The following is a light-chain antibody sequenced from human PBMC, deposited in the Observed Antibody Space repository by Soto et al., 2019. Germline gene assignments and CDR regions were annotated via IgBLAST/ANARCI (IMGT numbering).Light chain of an antibody. CDR1: QRLSSNY. Sequence: IVMTQSPATLSVSPGERATLSCRASQRLSSNYLAWFQQKPGQAPRLLIYGASSRATGIPDRFSGSGSGTDFTLTISRLEPEEVAVYYCQQYGTSVRTFGQGTKVDI. CDR3: QQYGTSVRT. V-gene: IGKV3-20*01. J-gene: IGKJ1*01. CDR2: GAS.